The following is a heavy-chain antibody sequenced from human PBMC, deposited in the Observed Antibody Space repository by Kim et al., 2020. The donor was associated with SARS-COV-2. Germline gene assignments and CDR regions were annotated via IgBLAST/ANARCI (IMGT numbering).Heavy chain of an antibody. CDR3: ARQRDTAMADW. CDR2: IDPSGSYT. D-gene: IGHD5-18*01. J-gene: IGHJ4*02. Sequence: GESLKISCKGSGYSFTSYWISWVRQMPGKGLEWMGKIDPSGSYTYYSPSFQGHVTISVDKSISTAYLQWSSLKASDTAMYYCARQRDTAMADWWGQGTVVTVSS. V-gene: IGHV5-10-1*01. CDR1: GYSFTSYW.